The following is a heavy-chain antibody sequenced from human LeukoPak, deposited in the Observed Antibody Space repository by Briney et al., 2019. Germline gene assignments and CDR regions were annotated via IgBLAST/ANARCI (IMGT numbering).Heavy chain of an antibody. CDR3: ARANIYCSSTSCAADYFDY. CDR1: GGSISSYY. J-gene: IGHJ4*02. V-gene: IGHV4-4*07. Sequence: SETLSLTCTVSGGSISSYYWSWIRQPAGKGLEWIGRIYTSGSTNYNPSLKSRVTISVDTSKNQFSLKLSSVTAADTAVYYCARANIYCSSTSCAADYFDYWGQGTLVTVSS. CDR2: IYTSGST. D-gene: IGHD2-2*01.